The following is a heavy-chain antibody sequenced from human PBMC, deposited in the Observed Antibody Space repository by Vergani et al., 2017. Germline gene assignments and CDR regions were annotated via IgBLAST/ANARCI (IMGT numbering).Heavy chain of an antibody. CDR3: ARVKSGAVLRSFDWLSQGAFDI. J-gene: IGHJ3*02. CDR2: IIPIFGTS. V-gene: IGHV1-69*01. CDR1: GGTFSNYA. D-gene: IGHD3-9*01. Sequence: VQPVESGAEVKKPGSSVKVSCKTSGGTFSNYAINWVRQAPGQGLEWMGGIIPIFGTSNYAQKFQARVTITADESTSTAYMELSSLRSEDTAVYYCARVKSGAVLRSFDWLSQGAFDIWGQGTMVTVSS.